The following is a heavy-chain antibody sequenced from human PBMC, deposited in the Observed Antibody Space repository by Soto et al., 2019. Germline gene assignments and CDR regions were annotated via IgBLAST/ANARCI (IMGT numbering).Heavy chain of an antibody. CDR2: INSDGSST. D-gene: IGHD4-17*01. Sequence: EVQLVESGGGLVQPGGSLRLSCAASGFTFSSYWMHWVRQAPGKGLVWVSRINSDGSSTSYADSVKGRFTISRDNAKNTLYLQMNSLSAEDTAVYYCPRASNFGDYGYWGQGTLVTVSS. CDR1: GFTFSSYW. J-gene: IGHJ4*02. CDR3: PRASNFGDYGY. V-gene: IGHV3-74*01.